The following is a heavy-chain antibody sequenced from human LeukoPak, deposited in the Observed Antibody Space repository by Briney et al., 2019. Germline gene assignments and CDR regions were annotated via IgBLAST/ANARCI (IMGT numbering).Heavy chain of an antibody. V-gene: IGHV3-53*04. Sequence: GGSLRLSCAASGFTASSNYMSWVRQAPGKGLEWVSVIYSDDRTYYADSVKGRFTISRHTSNKTLYLQMNSLRAEDTAVYYCAREVMAKRRAFDIWGQGTVVTVSS. CDR2: IYSDDRT. J-gene: IGHJ3*02. CDR1: GFTASSNY. D-gene: IGHD2-8*01. CDR3: AREVMAKRRAFDI.